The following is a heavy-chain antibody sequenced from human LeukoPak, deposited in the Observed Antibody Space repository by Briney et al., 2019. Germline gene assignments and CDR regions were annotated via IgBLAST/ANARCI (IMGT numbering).Heavy chain of an antibody. CDR3: ASQPYYYGSGGGRFDY. D-gene: IGHD3-10*01. CDR1: GYTFTSYG. Sequence: ASVKVSCKASGYTFTSYGISWVRQAPGQGLEWMGWISAYNGNTNYAQKLQGRVTMTTDTSTSAAYMELRSLRSDDTAVYYCASQPYYYGSGGGRFDYWGQGTLVTVSS. J-gene: IGHJ4*02. V-gene: IGHV1-18*04. CDR2: ISAYNGNT.